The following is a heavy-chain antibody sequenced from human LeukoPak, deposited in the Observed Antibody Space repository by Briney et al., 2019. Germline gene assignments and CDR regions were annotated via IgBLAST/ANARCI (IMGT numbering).Heavy chain of an antibody. CDR3: ARAGMTTVTAYYYGMDV. Sequence: APVKVSCKASGYTFTSYYMHWVRQAPGQGLEWMGIINPSGGSTSYAQKFQGRVTMTRDTSTSTVYMELSSLRSEDTAVYYCARAGMTTVTAYYYGMDVWGQGTTVTVSS. J-gene: IGHJ6*02. D-gene: IGHD4-11*01. V-gene: IGHV1-46*01. CDR2: INPSGGST. CDR1: GYTFTSYY.